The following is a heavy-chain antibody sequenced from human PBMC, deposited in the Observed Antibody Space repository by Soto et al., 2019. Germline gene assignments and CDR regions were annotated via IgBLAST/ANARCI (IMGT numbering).Heavy chain of an antibody. V-gene: IGHV3-7*01. Sequence: EEQLVESGGGLVQPGGSLRLSCAASGFSFRDYWMTWVRQAPGKGLDWVANIKQDGSEKYYLDSLKGRFTISRDNAKNSVYLLMNSLRAEDTAVYYCARGKDGRRAGTYYFDMDVWGKGTTLTVSS. CDR2: IKQDGSEK. J-gene: IGHJ6*03. D-gene: IGHD1-1*01. CDR3: ARGKDGRRAGTYYFDMDV. CDR1: GFSFRDYW.